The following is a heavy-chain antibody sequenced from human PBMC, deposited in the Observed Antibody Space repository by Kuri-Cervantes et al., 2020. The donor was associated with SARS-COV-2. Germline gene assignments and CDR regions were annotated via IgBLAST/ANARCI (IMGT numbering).Heavy chain of an antibody. Sequence: ESLKISCAVYGGSFSGYYWSWIRQPAGKGLEWIGRIYTSGSTNYNPSLKSRVTMSVGTSKNQLSLKLSSVTAADTAVYYCARVGVWFRELSPNYFDYWGQGTLVTVSS. CDR2: IYTSGST. J-gene: IGHJ4*02. CDR1: GGSFSGYY. CDR3: ARVGVWFRELSPNYFDY. V-gene: IGHV4-59*10. D-gene: IGHD3-10*01.